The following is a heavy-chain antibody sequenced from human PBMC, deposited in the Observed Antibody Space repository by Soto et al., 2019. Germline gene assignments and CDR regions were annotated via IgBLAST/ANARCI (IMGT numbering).Heavy chain of an antibody. V-gene: IGHV1-69*01. D-gene: IGHD1-7*01. Sequence: QVQLVQSGAEVKKPGSSVKVSCKASGGTFSSYAISWVRQAPGQGLEWMGGIIPIFGTANYAQKSQGRVTITGDESKSTAYRELSSLRSEDTAVYYCARDGYNWNYLTWFDPWGQGTLVTVSS. CDR2: IIPIFGTA. CDR1: GGTFSSYA. J-gene: IGHJ5*02. CDR3: ARDGYNWNYLTWFDP.